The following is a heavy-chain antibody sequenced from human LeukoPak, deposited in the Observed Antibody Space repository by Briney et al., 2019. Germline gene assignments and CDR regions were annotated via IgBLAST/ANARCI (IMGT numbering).Heavy chain of an antibody. Sequence: GGSLRLSCAASGFTFDDYAIHWVRQAPGKGLEWVSGISWNSGSIGYADSVKGRFTISRDNAKYSLYLQMNSLRSEDTALYYCAKDLLSSSWSSLVRRGAFDIWGQGTMVTVSS. D-gene: IGHD6-13*01. V-gene: IGHV3-9*01. CDR3: AKDLLSSSWSSLVRRGAFDI. CDR1: GFTFDDYA. CDR2: ISWNSGSI. J-gene: IGHJ3*02.